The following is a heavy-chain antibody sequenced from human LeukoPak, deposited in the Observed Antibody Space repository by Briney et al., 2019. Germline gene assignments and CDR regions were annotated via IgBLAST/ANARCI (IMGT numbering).Heavy chain of an antibody. V-gene: IGHV4-59*01. CDR2: IYYSGST. D-gene: IGHD3-22*01. Sequence: PSETLSLTCTVSGGSISSYYWSWIRQPPGKGLEWIGYIYYSGSTNYNPSLKSRVTISVDTSKNQFSLKLSSVTAADTAVYYCARDPSDSSGYYYVEDAFDIWGQGTMVTVSS. J-gene: IGHJ3*02. CDR3: ARDPSDSSGYYYVEDAFDI. CDR1: GGSISSYY.